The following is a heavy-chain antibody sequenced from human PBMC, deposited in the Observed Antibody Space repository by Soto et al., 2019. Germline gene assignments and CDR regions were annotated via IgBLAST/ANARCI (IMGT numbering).Heavy chain of an antibody. D-gene: IGHD3-3*01. CDR1: GYTFTGYY. CDR2: INPNSGGT. V-gene: IGHV1-2*02. J-gene: IGHJ4*02. CDR3: ARASQYYDFWSGYYQQFDY. Sequence: ASVKVSCKASGYTFTGYYMHWVRQAPGQGLEWMGWINPNSGGTNYAQKFQDRVTMTRDTSISTAYMELSRLRSDDTAVYYCARASQYYDFWSGYYQQFDYWGQGTLVTVSS.